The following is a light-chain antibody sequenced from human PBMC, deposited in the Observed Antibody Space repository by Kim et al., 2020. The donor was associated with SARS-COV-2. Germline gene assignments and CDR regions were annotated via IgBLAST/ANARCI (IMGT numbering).Light chain of an antibody. CDR3: CSYAGIYTVA. CDR1: SSDVGGYNY. V-gene: IGLV2-11*01. CDR2: DVS. Sequence: QSALTQPRSVSGSPGQSVTISCTGTSSDVGGYNYVSWYQQHPGKAPKLMIYDVSKRPSGVPDRFSGSKSGNTASLTISGLQAEDEADYYCCSYAGIYTVAFGGGTRLTVL. J-gene: IGLJ2*01.